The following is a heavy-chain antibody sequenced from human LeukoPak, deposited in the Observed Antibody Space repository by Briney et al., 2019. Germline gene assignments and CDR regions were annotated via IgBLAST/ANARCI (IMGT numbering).Heavy chain of an antibody. D-gene: IGHD3-3*01. V-gene: IGHV3-7*01. J-gene: IGHJ6*03. CDR2: IKQDGSEK. CDR3: ARDNGVVHGVYYMDV. CDR1: GFTLSNYW. Sequence: GGSLRLSCAASGFTLSNYWMTWVRQAPGKGLEWVADIKQDGSEKLYVKSVRGRFTISRDNAKMSLFLQMNSLRAEDTAVYYCARDNGVVHGVYYMDVWGKGTTVTVS.